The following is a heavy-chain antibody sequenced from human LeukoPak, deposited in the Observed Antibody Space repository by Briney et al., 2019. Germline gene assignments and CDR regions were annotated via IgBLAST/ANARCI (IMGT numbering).Heavy chain of an antibody. V-gene: IGHV3-11*01. Sequence: GGSLRLSCAASGFTFSNAWMSWVRQAPGKGLEWVSYISSSGSTIYYADSVKGRFTISRDNAKNSLYLQMNSLRAEDTAVYYCARLIYGGSYKGGDYWGQGTLVTVSS. CDR1: GFTFSNAW. CDR2: ISSSGSTI. D-gene: IGHD1-26*01. J-gene: IGHJ4*02. CDR3: ARLIYGGSYKGGDY.